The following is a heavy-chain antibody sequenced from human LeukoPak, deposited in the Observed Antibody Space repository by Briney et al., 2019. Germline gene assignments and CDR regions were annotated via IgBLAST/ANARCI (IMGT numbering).Heavy chain of an antibody. CDR2: IKQDGSEK. V-gene: IGHV3-7*01. J-gene: IGHJ5*02. D-gene: IGHD1-14*01. CDR3: AKEGAYPIITYDT. CDR1: GFTFSNYW. Sequence: GGSLRLSCAASGFTFSNYWMNWLRQAPGKGLEWVANIKQDGSEKYYVDSVKGRFTISRDNAKNSLYLQMNSLRAEDAGVYYCAKEGAYPIITYDTWGQGTLGTFSS.